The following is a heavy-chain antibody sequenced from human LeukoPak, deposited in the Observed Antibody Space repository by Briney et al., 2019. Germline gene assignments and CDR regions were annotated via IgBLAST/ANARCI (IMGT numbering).Heavy chain of an antibody. J-gene: IGHJ5*01. V-gene: IGHV3-23*01. D-gene: IGHD6-13*01. Sequence: GGSLRLSCAVSGVTFSGYCMSWVRQAPGKGLEWVWDINGSGGSTYYPVSVKGRFTISSDNCNNKLSLQMNSLRVEDTAVYCCVRDVARSGTVWFDSWGQGTLVSVSS. CDR3: VRDVARSGTVWFDS. CDR1: GVTFSGYC. CDR2: INGSGGST.